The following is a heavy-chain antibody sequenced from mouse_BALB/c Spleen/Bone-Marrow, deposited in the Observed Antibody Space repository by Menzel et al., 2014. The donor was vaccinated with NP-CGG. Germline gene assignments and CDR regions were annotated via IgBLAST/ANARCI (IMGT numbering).Heavy chain of an antibody. D-gene: IGHD1-1*01. V-gene: IGHV1-5*01. CDR3: TRWNYYGSIYDC. CDR1: GYTFTSYW. Sequence: EVQLVESGTVLARPGASVKMSCKASGYTFTSYWMHWEKQRPGQGLEWIGAIYPGNSDTSYNHKFKPKARLTSVASTSAAFMELGSLTNEASAVYYCTRWNYYGSIYDCWGQGTTLTIFS. CDR2: IYPGNSDT. J-gene: IGHJ2*01.